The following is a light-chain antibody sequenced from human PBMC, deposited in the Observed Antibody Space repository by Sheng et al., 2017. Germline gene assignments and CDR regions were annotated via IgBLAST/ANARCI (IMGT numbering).Light chain of an antibody. CDR1: QSVSSN. Sequence: TVMTQSPATLSVSPGERATLSCRASQSVSSNLAWYQQKPGQAPRLLIYGASSRATGIPDRFSGSGSGADFTLTISRLEPEDFAVYYCQQYGSSPQTFGQGTKVEIK. CDR2: GAS. J-gene: IGKJ1*01. CDR3: QQYGSSPQT. V-gene: IGKV3-20*01.